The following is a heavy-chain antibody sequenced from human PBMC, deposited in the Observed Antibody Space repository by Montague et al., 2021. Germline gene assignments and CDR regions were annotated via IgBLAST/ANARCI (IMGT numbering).Heavy chain of an antibody. J-gene: IGHJ3*02. CDR3: SRLTFAIGDTPEVFDI. D-gene: IGHD3/OR15-3a*01. CDR2: ISYNGSP. Sequence: SETLSLTCSVSGGSISRRPYYWAWIRQPPGKGLEWIATISYNGSPYSDSASKSRVTISVDTSKNQLSLRLTSVTATDTAVYYCSRLTFAIGDTPEVFDIWGQGTTVTVSS. CDR1: GGSISRRPYY. V-gene: IGHV4-39*01.